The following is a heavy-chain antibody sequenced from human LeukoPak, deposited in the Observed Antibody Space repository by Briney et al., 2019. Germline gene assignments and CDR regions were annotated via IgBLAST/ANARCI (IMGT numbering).Heavy chain of an antibody. J-gene: IGHJ4*02. CDR1: GYTFTDYY. V-gene: IGHV1-2*04. CDR3: ARGYCSGGSCSETDY. Sequence: ASVKVSCKASGYTFTDYYMHWVRQAPGQGLEWMGWINPNSGGTNYAQKFQGWVTMTRDTSISTAYMELSRLRSDDTAVYYCARGYCSGGSCSETDYWGQGTLVTVSS. CDR2: INPNSGGT. D-gene: IGHD2-15*01.